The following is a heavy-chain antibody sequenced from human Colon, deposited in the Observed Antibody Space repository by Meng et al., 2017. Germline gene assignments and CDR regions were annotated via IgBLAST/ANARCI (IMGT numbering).Heavy chain of an antibody. CDR1: GAYVSVNSC. J-gene: IGHJ4*02. CDR2: IHHSASA. D-gene: IGHD4-23*01. CDR3: ARHGGYYQDF. Sequence: VHLQEAVPRLVKPSEPLSIAGSVSGAYVSVNSCRSRDRQPPGRGLHCIGQIHHSASAYYRPSPHSRVPMSLYKSRHQFSLRLTSVTAADTALYYCARHGGYYQDFWGQGTLVTVSS. V-gene: IGHV4-4*02.